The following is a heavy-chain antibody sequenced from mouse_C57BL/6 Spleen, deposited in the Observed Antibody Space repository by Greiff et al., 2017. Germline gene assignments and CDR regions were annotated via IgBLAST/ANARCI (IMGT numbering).Heavy chain of an antibody. J-gene: IGHJ1*03. CDR3: TRGLHSFDV. CDR2: IDPETGGT. Sequence: QVQLQQSGAELVRPGASVTLSCKASGYTFTDYEMHWVKPTPVHGLGWIGAIDPETGGTAYNQKVKGKAILTADKSSSTAYMELRSLTSEDSAVYYCTRGLHSFDVWGTGTTVTVSS. V-gene: IGHV1-15*01. CDR1: GYTFTDYE. D-gene: IGHD2-10*01.